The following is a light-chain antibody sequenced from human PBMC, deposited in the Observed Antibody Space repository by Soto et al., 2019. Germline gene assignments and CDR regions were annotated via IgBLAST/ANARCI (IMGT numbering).Light chain of an antibody. CDR2: SNN. V-gene: IGLV1-47*02. CDR3: AAWDDSLSGRV. Sequence: QSVLTQPPSASGTPGQRVTISCSGSSSNIGSNYVYWYQQLPGTAPKLLIYSNNLRPSGVPDRFSGSKSGTSASLAISGLRSEDEADYYCAAWDDSLSGRVFGGGTKLTAL. J-gene: IGLJ3*02. CDR1: SSNIGSNY.